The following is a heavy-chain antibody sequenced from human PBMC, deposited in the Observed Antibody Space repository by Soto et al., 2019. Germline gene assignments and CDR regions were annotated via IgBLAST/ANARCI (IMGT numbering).Heavy chain of an antibody. J-gene: IGHJ6*02. CDR1: GGTFSSYA. Sequence: SVKVSCKASGGTFSSYAISWVRQAPGQGLDWMGGIIPIFGTANYAQKFQGRVTITADESTSTAYMELSSLRSEDTAVYYCARSVENLYYYYGMDVWGQGTTVTVSS. CDR3: ARSVENLYYYYGMDV. CDR2: IIPIFGTA. V-gene: IGHV1-69*13.